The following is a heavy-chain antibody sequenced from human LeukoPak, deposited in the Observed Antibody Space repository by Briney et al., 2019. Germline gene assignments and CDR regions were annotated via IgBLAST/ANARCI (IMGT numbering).Heavy chain of an antibody. CDR2: INPSGGST. Sequence: GASVKVSCKASGYTVTRYYMHWVRQAPGQGLEWMGVINPSGGSTSYAQKFQGRVTMTRDTSTSTVYMELSSLRSEDTAVYYCARDLATDGFDPWGQGTLVTVSS. CDR1: GYTVTRYY. CDR3: ARDLATDGFDP. V-gene: IGHV1-46*01. J-gene: IGHJ5*02.